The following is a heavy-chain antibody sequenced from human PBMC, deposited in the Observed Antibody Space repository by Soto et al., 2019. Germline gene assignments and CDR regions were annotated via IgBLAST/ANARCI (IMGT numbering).Heavy chain of an antibody. D-gene: IGHD5-18*01. CDR1: GGTFSSYT. CDR3: AREASRGYSYVPDY. CDR2: IIPILGIA. J-gene: IGHJ4*02. V-gene: IGHV1-69*08. Sequence: QVQLVQSGAEVKKPGSSVKVSCKASGGTFSSYTISWVRQAPGQGLEWMGRIIPILGIANYAQKFQGRVTITADKSTSTAYMELSSLRSEDTAVYYCAREASRGYSYVPDYWGQGTMVTVSS.